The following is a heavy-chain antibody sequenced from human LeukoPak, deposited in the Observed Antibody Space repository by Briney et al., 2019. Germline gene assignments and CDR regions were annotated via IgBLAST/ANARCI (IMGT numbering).Heavy chain of an antibody. CDR1: GGTFSSYA. V-gene: IGHV1-69*05. CDR2: IIPIFGTA. D-gene: IGHD6-13*01. Sequence: SVSVSCKASGGTFSSYAISWVRQAPGQGLEWMGGIIPIFGTANYAQKFQGRVTLTTVESMSTAYMELSSLRSEDTAVYYCARGGQAEKGYSSSWIHHRWGQGTLVTVSS. CDR3: ARGGQAEKGYSSSWIHHR. J-gene: IGHJ5*02.